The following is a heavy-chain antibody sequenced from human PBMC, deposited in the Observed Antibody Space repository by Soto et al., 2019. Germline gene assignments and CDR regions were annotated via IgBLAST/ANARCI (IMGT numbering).Heavy chain of an antibody. Sequence: SETLSLTCSVPGGAISSYYWGGVRQPAGKGLEWIGRVFSSGSTNYNASLKSRVTMSIDTSKNEVSLTLRSVTAADTAVYYCARVAFSYFGMDVWGPGTTVTVSS. J-gene: IGHJ6*02. V-gene: IGHV4-4*07. CDR2: VFSSGST. CDR1: GGAISSYY. CDR3: ARVAFSYFGMDV. D-gene: IGHD3-3*02.